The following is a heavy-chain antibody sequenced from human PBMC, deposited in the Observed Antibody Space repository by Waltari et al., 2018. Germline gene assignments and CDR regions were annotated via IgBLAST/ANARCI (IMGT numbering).Heavy chain of an antibody. D-gene: IGHD3-22*01. CDR2: LTGSGRST. Sequence: EVSLLESGGGLVQPGGSLRLSCVASEFTFSNYAMSWVRQAPGKGRGWVSGLTGSGRSTYYADSVKGRFTISRDNSQNTLFLQMSSLRTDDTAVYYCVKGDLSSAYAAGAAFDVWGQGTMVTVSS. CDR3: VKGDLSSAYAAGAAFDV. V-gene: IGHV3-23*01. J-gene: IGHJ3*01. CDR1: EFTFSNYA.